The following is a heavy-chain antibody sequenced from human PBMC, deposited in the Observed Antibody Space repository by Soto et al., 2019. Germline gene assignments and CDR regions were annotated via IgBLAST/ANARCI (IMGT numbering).Heavy chain of an antibody. J-gene: IGHJ3*02. CDR1: GGSISSSH. D-gene: IGHD5-12*01. CDR2: LYYSGST. CDR3: ARDGVYSSSPTAFYI. V-gene: IGHV4-59*01. Sequence: SETLSLTCTVSGGSISSSHWSWIRQPPGKGLEWIGYLYYSGSTNYNPSLKSRVTMSVDTSKNQFSLKLTSVTAADTAMYFCARDGVYSSSPTAFYIWGQGTMVPVSS.